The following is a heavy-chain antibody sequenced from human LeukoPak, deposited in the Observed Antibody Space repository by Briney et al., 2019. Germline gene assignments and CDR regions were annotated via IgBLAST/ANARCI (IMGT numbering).Heavy chain of an antibody. J-gene: IGHJ6*03. V-gene: IGHV1-3*01. CDR2: INAGNGNT. Sequence: ASVKVSCKASGYTFTSYAMHWVRQAPGQRLEWMGWINAGNGNTKYSQKFQGRVTITRDTSASTAYMELSSLRSEDTAVYYCARDVAAHYYYYYYMDVWGKGTTVTVSS. CDR3: ARDVAAHYYYYYYMDV. CDR1: GYTFTSYA. D-gene: IGHD6-19*01.